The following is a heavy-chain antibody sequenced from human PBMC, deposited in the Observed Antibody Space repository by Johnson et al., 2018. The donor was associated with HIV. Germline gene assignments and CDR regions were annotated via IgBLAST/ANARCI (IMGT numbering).Heavy chain of an antibody. V-gene: IGHV3-20*04. Sequence: VQLVESGGGVVRPGGSLRLSCAASGFSFDDYGMSWVRQAPGKGLEWVSGINWNGGSTGYADFAKGRFTISRDNAKDTVYLQMTSLRAEDTAVYYCARQGPGYCSGSGCYYDAFDLWGQGTMVTVSS. J-gene: IGHJ3*01. CDR2: INWNGGST. D-gene: IGHD2-15*01. CDR3: ARQGPGYCSGSGCYYDAFDL. CDR1: GFSFDDYG.